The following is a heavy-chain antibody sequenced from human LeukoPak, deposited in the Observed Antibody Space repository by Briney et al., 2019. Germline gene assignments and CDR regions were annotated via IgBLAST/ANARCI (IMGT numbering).Heavy chain of an antibody. Sequence: SETLSLTCAVYGGSFSGYYWSWIRQPPGKGLEWIVEINHSGSTNYNPSLKSRVTISVDTSKNQFSLKLSSLTAADTAVYYCARGDCSTTSCYLFDFWGQGTLVTVSS. CDR1: GGSFSGYY. CDR3: ARGDCSTTSCYLFDF. J-gene: IGHJ4*02. D-gene: IGHD2-2*01. CDR2: INHSGST. V-gene: IGHV4-34*01.